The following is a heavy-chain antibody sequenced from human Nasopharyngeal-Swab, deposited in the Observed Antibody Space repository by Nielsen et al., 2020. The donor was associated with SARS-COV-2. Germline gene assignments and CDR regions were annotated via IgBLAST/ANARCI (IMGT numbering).Heavy chain of an antibody. D-gene: IGHD5-18*01. V-gene: IGHV3-48*03. Sequence: VRQAPGKGLEWVSFISSSGSIAYYADPVKGRFTISRDNANNSLYLQMNSLRADDTAVYYCVRDGALIQLWLLPHALDIWGQGTLVTVSS. CDR3: VRDGALIQLWLLPHALDI. CDR2: ISSSGSIA. J-gene: IGHJ3*02.